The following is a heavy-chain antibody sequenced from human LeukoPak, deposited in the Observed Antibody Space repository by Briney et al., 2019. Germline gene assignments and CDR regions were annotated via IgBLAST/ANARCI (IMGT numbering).Heavy chain of an antibody. J-gene: IGHJ4*02. CDR3: ASGPNLYYFHD. V-gene: IGHV4-31*11. CDR1: GASLSIGGYY. Sequence: SQTLSLTRAVSGASLSIGGYYWGSIRQHPGTGLEWIGYIPYSARTCYNPSLKSQVTMSLDTSNSQFSLTLSSVNAADTAVYYCASGPNLYYFHDWGQGTLVTVSS. CDR2: IPYSART.